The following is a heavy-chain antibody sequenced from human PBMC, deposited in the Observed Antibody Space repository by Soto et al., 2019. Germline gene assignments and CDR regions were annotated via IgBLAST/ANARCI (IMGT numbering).Heavy chain of an antibody. CDR3: GRHVPGTDASPHR. D-gene: IGHD1-1*01. CDR2: VDFMGDT. J-gene: IGHJ5*02. V-gene: IGHV4-59*08. Sequence: QVQLQESGPGLLNPSETLSLTCTVSGGSISGYYWSWIRQSPEKGLELIGYVDFMGDTKYNPSLRSRVTISVHTYNTQISLTLRSVIAADTGVYYCGRHVPGTDASPHRWCQGTLVTVSA. CDR1: GGSISGYY.